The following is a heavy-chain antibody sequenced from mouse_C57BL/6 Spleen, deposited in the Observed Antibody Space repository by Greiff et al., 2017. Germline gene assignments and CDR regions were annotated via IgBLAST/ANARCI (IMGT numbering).Heavy chain of an antibody. CDR3: ARDGDYDYDWYFDV. D-gene: IGHD2-4*01. J-gene: IGHJ1*03. CDR2: INPGSGGT. V-gene: IGHV1-54*01. Sequence: QVQLQPSGAELVRPGTSVKVSCKASGYAFTNYLIEWVKQRLGQGLQWIGVINPGSGGTNYNEKFKGKATLTAHKSSSTAYRQLSSLTSEDAEVYFCARDGDYDYDWYFDVWGTGTTVTVSS. CDR1: GYAFTNYL.